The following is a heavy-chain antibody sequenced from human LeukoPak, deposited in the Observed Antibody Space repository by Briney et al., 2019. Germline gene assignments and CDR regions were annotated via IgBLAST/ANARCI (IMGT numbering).Heavy chain of an antibody. J-gene: IGHJ4*02. Sequence: SETLSLTCAVSGGSFSGYYWSWIRQTPGKGLEWIGEINHSGSAKYNPSLKSRVTISVTLSKNQFSLDLSSVTAADTGVYYCARDPEFRSSAGLDYWGQGTLVTVSS. V-gene: IGHV4-34*01. CDR2: INHSGSA. CDR1: GGSFSGYY. CDR3: ARDPEFRSSAGLDY. D-gene: IGHD6-6*01.